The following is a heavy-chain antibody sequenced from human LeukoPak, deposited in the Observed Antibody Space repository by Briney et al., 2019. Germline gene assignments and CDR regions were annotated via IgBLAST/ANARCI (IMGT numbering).Heavy chain of an antibody. Sequence: SETLSLTCTASGGSISSSSYYWGWIRQPPGKGLEWIGSIFYSGNTYYNPSLKSRVTISVDTSKNQFSLKLSSVTAADTAVYYCARLDYGGDSGLDYWGQGTLVSVSS. J-gene: IGHJ4*02. CDR1: GGSISSSSYY. V-gene: IGHV4-39*01. CDR2: IFYSGNT. D-gene: IGHD4-23*01. CDR3: ARLDYGGDSGLDY.